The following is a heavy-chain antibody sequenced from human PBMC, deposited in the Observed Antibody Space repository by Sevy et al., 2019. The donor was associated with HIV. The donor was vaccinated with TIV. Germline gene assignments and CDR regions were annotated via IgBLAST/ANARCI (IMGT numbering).Heavy chain of an antibody. V-gene: IGHV3-15*01. J-gene: IGHJ4*02. CDR1: GITFSSAW. Sequence: GGSLRLSCAASGITFSSAWMSWVRLVPGKGLEWLGRIKSETDGGAADYAAAVKGRFTISKDASKAKLYLQLNSLKTEDTAVYYCTTDLGFYSSKWGQGTLVTVSS. CDR3: TTDLGFYSSK. D-gene: IGHD4-4*01. CDR2: IKSETDGGAA.